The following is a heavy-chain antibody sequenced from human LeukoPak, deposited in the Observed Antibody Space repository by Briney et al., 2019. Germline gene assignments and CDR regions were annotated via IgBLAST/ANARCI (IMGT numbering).Heavy chain of an antibody. CDR3: ARLAAPRDY. CDR2: INPNIGGT. J-gene: IGHJ4*02. D-gene: IGHD6-6*01. V-gene: IGHV1-2*02. Sequence: ASVKVSCKASGYSFTGYHIHWVRQAPGQGLEWMGYINPNIGGTDYAQKFQGRVTITRDTSISTAYMELSGLRSDDTAVYYCARLAAPRDYWGQGTPVTVSS. CDR1: GYSFTGYH.